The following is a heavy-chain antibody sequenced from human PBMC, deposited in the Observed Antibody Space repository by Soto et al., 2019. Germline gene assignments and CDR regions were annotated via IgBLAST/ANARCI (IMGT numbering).Heavy chain of an antibody. CDR2: FDPEDGET. J-gene: IGHJ6*02. D-gene: IGHD6-19*01. CDR3: ATDTLGIAVAGRSPQYYYYGMDV. CDR1: GYTLAELS. Sequence: GASVKVSCKVSGYTLAELSMDWGRQASGKGVEGMGGFDPEDGETIYAQKFQGRVTMTEDTSTDTAYMELSSLRSEDTAVYYCATDTLGIAVAGRSPQYYYYGMDVWGQGTTVTVSS. V-gene: IGHV1-24*01.